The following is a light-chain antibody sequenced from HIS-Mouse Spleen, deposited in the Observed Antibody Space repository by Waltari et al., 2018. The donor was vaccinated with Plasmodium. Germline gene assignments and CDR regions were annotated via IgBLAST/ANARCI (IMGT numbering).Light chain of an antibody. CDR2: DAS. CDR1: SLRSYY. J-gene: IGKJ2*01. CDR3: QQYDNLPYT. Sequence: SVALGQTVRITCQGDSLRSYYASWYQQKPGQAPKLLIYDASNLETGVPSRFSGSGSGTDFTFTISSLQPEDIATYYCQQYDNLPYTFGQGTKLEIK. V-gene: IGKV1-33*01.